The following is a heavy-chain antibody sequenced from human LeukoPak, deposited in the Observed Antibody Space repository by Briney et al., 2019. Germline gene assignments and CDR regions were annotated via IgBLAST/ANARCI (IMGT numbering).Heavy chain of an antibody. D-gene: IGHD5-24*01. CDR2: ISYDGSNK. V-gene: IGHV3-30*03. CDR3: APEGDGYILIDY. J-gene: IGHJ4*02. Sequence: PGGSLRRSCAASGFTFSSYGMHWVRQAPGKGLEWVAVISYDGSNKYYADSVKGRFTISRDNSKNTLNLQMNSLRVEDTAVYYCAPEGDGYILIDYWGQGTLVTVSS. CDR1: GFTFSSYG.